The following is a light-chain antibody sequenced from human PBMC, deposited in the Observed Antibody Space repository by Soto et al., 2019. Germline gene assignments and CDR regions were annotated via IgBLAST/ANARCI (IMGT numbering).Light chain of an antibody. V-gene: IGKV3-15*01. CDR3: QQYDNWPPYT. CDR1: QSVGSK. CDR2: GAS. Sequence: EIVMTQSPATLSVSPGERVTLSCRASQSVGSKLAWFHQRPGQAPRLLISGASARATGIPARFSGSGSETEFTLTISSLQSEDFGVYYCQQYDNWPPYTFGPGTKVDIX. J-gene: IGKJ2*01.